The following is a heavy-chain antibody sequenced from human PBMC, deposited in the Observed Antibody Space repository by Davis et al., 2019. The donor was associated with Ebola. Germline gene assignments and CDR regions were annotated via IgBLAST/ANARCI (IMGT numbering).Heavy chain of an antibody. CDR1: GFTFSSYW. J-gene: IGHJ4*02. D-gene: IGHD3-16*01. CDR3: ARVVYGLFDY. V-gene: IGHV3-21*01. CDR2: ISSSSSYI. Sequence: GESLKISCAASGFTFSSYWMNWVRQAPGKGLEWVSSISSSSSYIYYADSVKGRFTISRDNAKNSLYLQMNSLRAEDTAVYYCARVVYGLFDYWGQGTLVTVSS.